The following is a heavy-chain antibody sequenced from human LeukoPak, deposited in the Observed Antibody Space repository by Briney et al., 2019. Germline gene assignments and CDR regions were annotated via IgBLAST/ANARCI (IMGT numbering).Heavy chain of an antibody. CDR1: GFTFSSYW. D-gene: IGHD6-19*01. CDR2: INHNGNVN. V-gene: IGHV3-7*03. J-gene: IGHJ4*02. CDR3: AKDDGIAVAGVDY. Sequence: GGSLRLSCAASGFTFSSYWMNWARQAPGKGLEWVASINHNGNVNYYADSVKGRFTISRDNSKNTLYLQMNSLRAEDTAVYYCAKDDGIAVAGVDYWGQGTLVTVSS.